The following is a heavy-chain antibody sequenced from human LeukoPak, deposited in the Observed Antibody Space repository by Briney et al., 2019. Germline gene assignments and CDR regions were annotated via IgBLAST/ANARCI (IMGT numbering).Heavy chain of an antibody. D-gene: IGHD3-10*01. CDR3: ARFGTY. J-gene: IGHJ4*02. CDR2: INRSGST. Sequence: SETLSLTCAVYGGSFSGYFWSRIRQPPGKGLEWIGEINRSGSTTYNPSLKSRVTISVDTSKNQFSLKLNSVTAADTAVYYCARFGTYWGQGILVTVSS. V-gene: IGHV4-34*01. CDR1: GGSFSGYF.